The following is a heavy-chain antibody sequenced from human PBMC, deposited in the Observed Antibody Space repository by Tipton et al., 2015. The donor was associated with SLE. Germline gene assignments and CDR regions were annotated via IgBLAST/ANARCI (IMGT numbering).Heavy chain of an antibody. Sequence: SLRLSCTASGFTFSDYYMDWVRQAPGKGLEWVGRARNKANGHTTEYAASVRGRFTVSRDDSKNSLYLQMNSLKTEDTAVYYCARDNVAAAAALDLWGQGSLVTVSS. J-gene: IGHJ5*02. D-gene: IGHD2-15*01. CDR3: ARDNVAAAAALDL. CDR1: GFTFSDYY. V-gene: IGHV3-72*01. CDR2: ARNKANGHTT.